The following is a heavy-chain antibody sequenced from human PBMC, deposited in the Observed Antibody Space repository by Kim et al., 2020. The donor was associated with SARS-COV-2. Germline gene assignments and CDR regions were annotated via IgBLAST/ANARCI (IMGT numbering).Heavy chain of an antibody. D-gene: IGHD3-16*01. V-gene: IGHV3-15*01. Sequence: DGATTDYAAPVKGRFAISRDDSKTTLYLQMNSLKTDDAAVYYCTTVGVFWGQGTLVTVSS. CDR3: TTVGVF. J-gene: IGHJ4*02. CDR2: DGATT.